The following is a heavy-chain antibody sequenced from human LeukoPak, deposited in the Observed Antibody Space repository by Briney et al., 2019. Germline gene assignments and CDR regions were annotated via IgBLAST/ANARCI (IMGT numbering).Heavy chain of an antibody. Sequence: ASVKVSCKASGGTFSSYAISWVRQAPGQGLEWMGWMNPNSGNTGYAQKFQGRVTMTRNTSISTAYMELSSLRSEDTAVYYCATYYTDAFDIWGQGTMVTVSS. V-gene: IGHV1-8*02. CDR3: ATYYTDAFDI. CDR2: MNPNSGNT. J-gene: IGHJ3*02. D-gene: IGHD3-22*01. CDR1: GGTFSSYA.